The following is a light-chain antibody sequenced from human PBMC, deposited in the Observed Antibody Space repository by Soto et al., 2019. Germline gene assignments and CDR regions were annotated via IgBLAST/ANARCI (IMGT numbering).Light chain of an antibody. J-gene: IGLJ2*01. CDR2: RDD. V-gene: IGLV1-47*01. CDR3: TAWDDSLRGRV. Sequence: QSVLTQPPSASGAPGQRVTISCSGSSSNVGINYVYWYQHLPGTAPKLLIYRDDQRPSGVPDRFSGSKSGTSASLAISGLRSEDEADYYCTAWDDSLRGRVFGGGTKVTVL. CDR1: SSNVGINY.